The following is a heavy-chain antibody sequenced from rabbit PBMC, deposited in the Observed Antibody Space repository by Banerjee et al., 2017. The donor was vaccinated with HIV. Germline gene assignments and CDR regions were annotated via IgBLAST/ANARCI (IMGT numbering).Heavy chain of an antibody. Sequence: QSLVESGGGLVKPEGSLTLTCTASGFSFSSQYMCWVRQAPGKGLEWIACIDGGVSGNTHYASWAKGRFTISKTSSTTVTLQMTSLTVADTATYFCARDTGTSFSSYGMDLWGPGTLVTVS. CDR1: GFSFSSQY. V-gene: IGHV1S40*01. CDR2: IDGGVSGNT. D-gene: IGHD7-1*01. J-gene: IGHJ6*01. CDR3: ARDTGTSFSSYGMDL.